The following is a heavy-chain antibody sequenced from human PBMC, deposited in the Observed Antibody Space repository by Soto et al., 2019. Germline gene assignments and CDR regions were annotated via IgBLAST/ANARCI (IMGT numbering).Heavy chain of an antibody. CDR3: VRSPKSTDFPYYFDF. CDR2: IRSTSDDT. Sequence: PGGSLRLSCAASGFSFSDYPMNWVRQAPGKGPEWLSNIRSTSDDTYYAESLQGRFTVSRDIARNSFYLQMNSLRDEDTAVYYCVRSPKSTDFPYYFDFWGQGTLVTVSS. CDR1: GFSFSDYP. J-gene: IGHJ4*02. V-gene: IGHV3-48*02. D-gene: IGHD2-21*01.